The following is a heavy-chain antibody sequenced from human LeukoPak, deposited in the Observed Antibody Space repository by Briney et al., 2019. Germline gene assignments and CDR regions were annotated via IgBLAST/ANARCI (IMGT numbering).Heavy chain of an antibody. CDR3: ARDFDILTGYYSDY. D-gene: IGHD3-9*01. J-gene: IGHJ4*02. Sequence: ASVKVSCKASGYTFTSYDINWVRQATGQGLEWMGWMNPNSGNTGYAQKFQGRVTMTRNTSISTAYMELRSLRFDDTAVYYCARDFDILTGYYSDYWGQGTLVTISS. CDR2: MNPNSGNT. CDR1: GYTFTSYD. V-gene: IGHV1-8*01.